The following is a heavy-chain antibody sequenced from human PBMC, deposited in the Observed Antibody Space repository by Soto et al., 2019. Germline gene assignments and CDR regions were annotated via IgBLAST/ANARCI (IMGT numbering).Heavy chain of an antibody. CDR3: ARNAAYNQDC. J-gene: IGHJ4*02. CDR2: IHHSGGT. CDR1: GGSVSSGHW. V-gene: IGHV4-4*02. Sequence: QVQLQESGPGLVRPSGTLSLTCAVSGGSVSSGHWWSWVRQPPGKGLEWIGEIHHSGGTNYNPSLKXXVXIXXDNSNNQFSLSLTSVTAADTAVYYCARNAAYNQDCWGQGTLVTVSS. D-gene: IGHD1-1*01.